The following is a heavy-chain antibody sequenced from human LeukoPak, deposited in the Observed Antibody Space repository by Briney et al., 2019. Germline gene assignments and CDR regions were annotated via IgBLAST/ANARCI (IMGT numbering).Heavy chain of an antibody. CDR3: ARVGYDSSGRFDY. CDR1: GFTFSDYY. D-gene: IGHD3-22*01. Sequence: GGSLRLSCAASGFTFSDYYMNWIRQAPGKGLEWVSYISSSGSIINYADSVKGRFIISRDNSKNSLYLQMNSLRAEDKAVYFCARVGYDSSGRFDYWGQGTLVTVSS. J-gene: IGHJ4*02. CDR2: ISSSGSII. V-gene: IGHV3-11*04.